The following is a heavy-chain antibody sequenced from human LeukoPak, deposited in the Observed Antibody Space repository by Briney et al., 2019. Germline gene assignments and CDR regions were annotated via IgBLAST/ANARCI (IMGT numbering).Heavy chain of an antibody. V-gene: IGHV1-18*01. CDR2: ISAYNGNT. Sequence: ASVKVSCKASGYTFTSYGISWVRQAPGQGLEWMGWISAYNGNTNYAQKLQGRVTMTTDASTSTAYMELSSLRSEDTAVYYCARGRSLFGVVIEDYWGQGTLVTVSS. CDR1: GYTFTSYG. J-gene: IGHJ4*02. D-gene: IGHD3-3*01. CDR3: ARGRSLFGVVIEDY.